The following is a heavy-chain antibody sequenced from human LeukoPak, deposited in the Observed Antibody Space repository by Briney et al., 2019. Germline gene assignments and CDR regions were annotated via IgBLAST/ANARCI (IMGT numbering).Heavy chain of an antibody. V-gene: IGHV1-18*01. Sequence: ASVKVSCKASGYAFTSNVISWVRQAPGQGLEWMGWISAYNGNTNYAQKLQGRVTMTTDTSTSTAYMELRSLRSDGKDVYYCARVGIAVTGTGSWFDPWGQGTLVTVSS. CDR2: ISAYNGNT. J-gene: IGHJ5*02. CDR3: ARVGIAVTGTGSWFDP. CDR1: GYAFTSNV. D-gene: IGHD6-19*01.